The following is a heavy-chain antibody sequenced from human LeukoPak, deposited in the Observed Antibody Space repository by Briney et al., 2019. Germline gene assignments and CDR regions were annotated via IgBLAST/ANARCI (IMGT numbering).Heavy chain of an antibody. J-gene: IGHJ4*02. CDR1: GFTVSSSY. Sequence: GGSLRLSCAASGFTVSSSYMTWVRQAPGKGLEWVSIIYSSGNTYYTDSVKGRFTISRHNSMNTLYLQINSLRAEDTAVYYCARMNDYLFYFDYWGQGILVTVSS. CDR3: ARMNDYLFYFDY. CDR2: IYSSGNT. V-gene: IGHV3-53*04. D-gene: IGHD4/OR15-4a*01.